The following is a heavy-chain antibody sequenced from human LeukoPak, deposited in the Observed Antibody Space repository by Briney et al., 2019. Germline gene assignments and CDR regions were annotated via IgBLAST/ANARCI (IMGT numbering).Heavy chain of an antibody. CDR3: ARSRTTMTTREFDP. CDR2: MNPHTGGS. D-gene: IGHD4-17*01. V-gene: IGHV1-2*02. CDR1: GYTFTDYF. Sequence: ASVKVSCKASGYTFTDYFMHWVRQAPGQGLEWVGWMNPHTGGSNYAQKFRGRVTMTRDTSISTAYMELTNLRSDDTAVYYCARSRTTMTTREFDPWGQGTLVTVSS. J-gene: IGHJ5*02.